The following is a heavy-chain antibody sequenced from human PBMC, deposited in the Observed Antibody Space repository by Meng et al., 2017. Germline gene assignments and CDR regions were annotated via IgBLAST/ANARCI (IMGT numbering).Heavy chain of an antibody. CDR2: LNAGNGDT. D-gene: IGHD2-15*01. J-gene: IGHJ4*02. CDR3: ARDSCTGGICYRGSFDY. CDR1: GYTFTSYA. Sequence: QVQLVQSGAEVKEPGASVKVSCKASGYTFTSYAMHWVRQAPGQSLEWMGWLNAGNGDTKYSQKFQSRVTITRDSSASTAYMELSSLRSEDTAVYYCARDSCTGGICYRGSFDYWAQGTLVTVSS. V-gene: IGHV1-3*01.